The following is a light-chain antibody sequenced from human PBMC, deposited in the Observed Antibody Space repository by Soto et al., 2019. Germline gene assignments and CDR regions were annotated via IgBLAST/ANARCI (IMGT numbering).Light chain of an antibody. CDR2: ATS. J-gene: IGKJ2*01. CDR1: QTISFY. CDR3: QQSFSTPHT. V-gene: IGKV1-39*01. Sequence: IPMTQSPSSLSASVGDTVTITCRASQTISFYLNWYQQKPGRTPNLLIYATSSLQSGVPSRFDGSGSGTECTLTISSLQPDDFATYYCQQSFSTPHTFGQGTKLELK.